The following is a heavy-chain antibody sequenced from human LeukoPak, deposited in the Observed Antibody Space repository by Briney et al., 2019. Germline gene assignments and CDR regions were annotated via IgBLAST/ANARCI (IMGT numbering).Heavy chain of an antibody. CDR1: GFTFSSYA. V-gene: IGHV3-30*03. D-gene: IGHD6-19*01. Sequence: PGGSLRLSCAASGFTFSSYAMHWVRQAPGKGLEWVAVISNDGSYKKYADSVKGRFTISRDNSKNTLYLQMNSLRAEDTAVYYCARAKPAEYSSGWYQDYWGQGTLVTVSS. J-gene: IGHJ4*02. CDR3: ARAKPAEYSSGWYQDY. CDR2: ISNDGSYK.